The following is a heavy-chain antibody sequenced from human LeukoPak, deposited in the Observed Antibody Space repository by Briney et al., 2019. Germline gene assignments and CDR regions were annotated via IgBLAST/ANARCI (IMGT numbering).Heavy chain of an antibody. CDR2: ISYSGATI. Sequence: PGGSLRLSCTASGFTFSDYYMTWIRQAPGKGLEWVSYISYSGATIYYADSVKGRFTISRDNAKNSLYLQMNSLRAADTAVYYCARDTSYSSSPRGAFDIWGQGTTVTVSS. CDR3: ARDTSYSSSPRGAFDI. CDR1: GFTFSDYY. D-gene: IGHD6-6*01. J-gene: IGHJ3*02. V-gene: IGHV3-11*04.